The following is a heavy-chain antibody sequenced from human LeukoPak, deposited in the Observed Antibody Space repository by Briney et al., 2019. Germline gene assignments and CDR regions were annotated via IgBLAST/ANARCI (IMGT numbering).Heavy chain of an antibody. CDR3: VRHVSSGWDYYNGLDV. CDR1: GGSIGSSGFY. D-gene: IGHD6-19*01. CDR2: IYYPEST. Sequence: SETLSLTCKVSGGSIGSSGFYWGWIRQPPGKGLEWIGSIYYPESTHYNPSLESRVTISVDTSKYQVSLTLSSVTATDTAVYYCVRHVSSGWDYYNGLDVWGQGTTVPSP. J-gene: IGHJ6*02. V-gene: IGHV4-39*01.